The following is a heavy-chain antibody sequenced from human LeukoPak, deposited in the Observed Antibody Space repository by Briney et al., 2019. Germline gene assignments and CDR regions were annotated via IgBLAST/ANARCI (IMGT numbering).Heavy chain of an antibody. J-gene: IGHJ6*02. Sequence: PGGSLRLSCAASGFTFDNYAVNWVRQAPGKGLEWVLGISGSGVNTYYADSVKGRFTISRDNSKSTLYLQLNSLRGEDTAIYYCARDTSFNYGAHAMDVWGQGTTVTVSS. V-gene: IGHV3-23*01. CDR1: GFTFDNYA. CDR2: ISGSGVNT. CDR3: ARDTSFNYGAHAMDV. D-gene: IGHD4/OR15-4a*01.